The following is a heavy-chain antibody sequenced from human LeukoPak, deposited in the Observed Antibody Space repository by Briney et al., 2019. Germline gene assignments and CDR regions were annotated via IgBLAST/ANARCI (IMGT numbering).Heavy chain of an antibody. J-gene: IGHJ4*02. V-gene: IGHV4-39*01. CDR1: GGSISSSSYY. CDR2: IYYSGST. Sequence: SETLSLTCTVSGGSISSSSYYWGWIRQPPGKGLEWIGSIYYSGSTYYNPSLKSRVTISVDTSKNQFSLKLSSVTAADTAVYYCASFGWDQQLVLDYWGQGTLVTVSS. CDR3: ASFGWDQQLVLDY. D-gene: IGHD6-13*01.